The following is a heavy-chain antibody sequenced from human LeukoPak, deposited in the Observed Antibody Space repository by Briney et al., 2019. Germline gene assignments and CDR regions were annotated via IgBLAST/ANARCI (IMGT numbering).Heavy chain of an antibody. D-gene: IGHD6-19*01. J-gene: IGHJ4*02. CDR1: GGSISNYY. CDR2: INTSGST. CDR3: ARGRAVAEY. Sequence: SETLSLTCTVSGGSISNYYWSWIRQPAGKGLEWIGRINTSGSTNYNPSLKSRVTMSADTSKNQFSLQLSSVTATDTAVYYCARGRAVAEYWGQGTVVTVSS. V-gene: IGHV4-4*07.